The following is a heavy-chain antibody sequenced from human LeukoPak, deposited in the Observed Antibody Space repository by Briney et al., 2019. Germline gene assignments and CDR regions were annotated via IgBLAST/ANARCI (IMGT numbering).Heavy chain of an antibody. V-gene: IGHV1-2*02. CDR2: INPNSGGT. D-gene: IGHD3-16*01. J-gene: IGHJ5*02. Sequence: ASVKVSCKASGYTFTGYYMNWVRQAPGQGLEWLGWINPNSGGTNYAQKFQGRVTMTRDTSISTAYMELSRLKASDTAMYYCARLAYSTTWSAARFDPWGQGTLVTVSS. CDR1: GYTFTGYY. CDR3: ARLAYSTTWSAARFDP.